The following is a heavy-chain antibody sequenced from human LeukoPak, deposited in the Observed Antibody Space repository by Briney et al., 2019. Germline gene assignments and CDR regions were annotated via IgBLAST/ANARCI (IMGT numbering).Heavy chain of an antibody. Sequence: PSETLSLTCTVSGGSISSTDYYWAWIRQPTGKGLEWIGAIFYNGKTFYNPSLENRVTMSVDSSKNQFSLKLSSVTAADTAVYYCASGSYYFDYWGQGTLVTVSS. J-gene: IGHJ4*02. CDR3: ASGSYYFDY. CDR2: IFYNGKT. D-gene: IGHD1-26*01. CDR1: GGSISSTDYY. V-gene: IGHV4-39*01.